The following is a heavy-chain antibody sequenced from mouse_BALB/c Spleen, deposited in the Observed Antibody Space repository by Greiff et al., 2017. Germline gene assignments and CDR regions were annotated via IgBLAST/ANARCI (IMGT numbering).Heavy chain of an antibody. V-gene: IGHV1S29*02. CDR2: IYPYNGGT. Sequence: EVQLVESGPELVKPGASVKISCKASGYTFTDYNMHWVKQSHGKSLEWIGYIYPYNGGTGYNQKFKSKATLTVDNSSSTAYMELRSLTSEDSAVYYCARYGLPYYFDYWGQGTTLTVSS. CDR1: GYTFTDYN. J-gene: IGHJ2*01. CDR3: ARYGLPYYFDY. D-gene: IGHD1-1*01.